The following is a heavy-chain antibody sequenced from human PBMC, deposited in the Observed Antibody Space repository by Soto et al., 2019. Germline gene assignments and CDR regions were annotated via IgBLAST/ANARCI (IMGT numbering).Heavy chain of an antibody. CDR2: IKQGGSEK. Sequence: GGSLRLSCAASGFTFSSYWMNWVRQAPGKGLEWVANIKQGGSEKYYVDSVKGRFTISRDNAKNSLFLQMNSLRAEDTAVYYCATDHGYSSTSPYYISGMDVWGQGTTVTVSS. D-gene: IGHD6-13*01. CDR1: GFTFSSYW. J-gene: IGHJ6*02. CDR3: ATDHGYSSTSPYYISGMDV. V-gene: IGHV3-7*03.